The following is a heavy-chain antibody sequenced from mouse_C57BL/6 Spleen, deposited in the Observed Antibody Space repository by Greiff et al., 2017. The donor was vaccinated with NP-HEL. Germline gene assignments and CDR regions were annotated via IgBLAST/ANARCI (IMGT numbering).Heavy chain of an antibody. CDR1: GYAFSSSW. CDR2: IYPGDGDT. Sequence: VQLQQSGPELVKPGASVKISCKASGYAFSSSWMHWVKQRPGKGLEWIGRIYPGDGDTNYNGKFKGKATLTADKSSSTAYMQLSSLTSEDSAVYFFARNYCGRDYAIDYWGQGTTVTVSS. V-gene: IGHV1-82*01. CDR3: ARNYCGRDYAIDY. D-gene: IGHD1-1*01. J-gene: IGHJ4*01.